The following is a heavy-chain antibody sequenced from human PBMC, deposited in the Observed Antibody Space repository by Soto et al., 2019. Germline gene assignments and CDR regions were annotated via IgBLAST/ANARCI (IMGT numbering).Heavy chain of an antibody. J-gene: IGHJ4*02. CDR2: IHPSGST. V-gene: IGHV4-39*07. Sequence: SEALSLTCSVSGGSISRGYYYWSLIRQSPGKWLEWIGEIHPSGSTDSSASLKSRVTLSLDTSTSQFSLQVTSVTAADTAVYYCARGVSVTLAVQGGAPDKNYFDSWSQGNLVTVSS. CDR3: ARGVSVTLAVQGGAPDKNYFDS. CDR1: GGSISRGYYY. D-gene: IGHD1-26*01.